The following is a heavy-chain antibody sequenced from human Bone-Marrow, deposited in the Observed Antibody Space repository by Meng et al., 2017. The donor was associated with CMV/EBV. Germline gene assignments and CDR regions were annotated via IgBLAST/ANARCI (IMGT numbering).Heavy chain of an antibody. D-gene: IGHD6-19*01. CDR1: AFTVRSSA. Sequence: SAFTVRSSALSWVRQAPGSGLEWFSAISGIGGSTYSADSVKGRFTISRDNSKNTLYLQMNSLRAEDTAVYYCAKESLAVAVYWFDDYWGQGTLVTVSS. CDR3: AKESLAVAVYWFDDY. V-gene: IGHV3-23*01. J-gene: IGHJ4*02. CDR2: ISGIGGST.